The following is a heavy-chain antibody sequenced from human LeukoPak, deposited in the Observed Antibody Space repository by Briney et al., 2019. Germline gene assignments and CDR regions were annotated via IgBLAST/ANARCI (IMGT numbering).Heavy chain of an antibody. J-gene: IGHJ4*02. CDR1: GGSISSGSYY. V-gene: IGHV4-61*02. Sequence: PSQTLSLTCTVSGGSISSGSYYWSWIRQPAGKGLEWIGRIYTSGSTNYNPSLKSRVTISVDTSKNQFSLKLSSVTAADTAVYYCARLPLYYDSSGYQDWGQGTLVTVSS. D-gene: IGHD3-22*01. CDR3: ARLPLYYDSSGYQD. CDR2: IYTSGST.